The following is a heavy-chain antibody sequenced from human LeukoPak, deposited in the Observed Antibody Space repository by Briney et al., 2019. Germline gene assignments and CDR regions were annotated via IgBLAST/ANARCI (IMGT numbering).Heavy chain of an antibody. CDR2: IYYSGST. D-gene: IGHD6-13*01. J-gene: IGHJ4*02. Sequence: SETLSLTCTVSGGSISSSSYYWGWIRQPPGKGLEWIGYIYYSGSTNYNPSLKSRVTISVDTSKNQFSLKLSSVTAADTAVYYCARVGYSSSVDYWGQGTLVTVSS. CDR3: ARVGYSSSVDY. CDR1: GGSISSSSYY. V-gene: IGHV4-61*05.